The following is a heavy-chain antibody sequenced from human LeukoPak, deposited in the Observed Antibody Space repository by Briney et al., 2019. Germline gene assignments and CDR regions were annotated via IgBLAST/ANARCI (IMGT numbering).Heavy chain of an antibody. V-gene: IGHV4-39*01. D-gene: IGHD6-19*01. Sequence: SETLSLTCTVSGGTISSSSYYWGWIRQPPGTGLEWIGNVYFTGTTYYSPSLNTRVAISADTSKNQFSLKLTSVTAADTGVYYCARVATAVADGEFDPWGQGTLVTVSS. CDR1: GGTISSSSYY. CDR2: VYFTGTT. CDR3: ARVATAVADGEFDP. J-gene: IGHJ5*02.